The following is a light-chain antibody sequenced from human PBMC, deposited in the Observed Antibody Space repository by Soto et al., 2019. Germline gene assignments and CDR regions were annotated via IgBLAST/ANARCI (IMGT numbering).Light chain of an antibody. Sequence: DIQMTQSPSTLSASVGDRVTITSRASQSISSWLAWYQQKPGKAPKLLIYKASSLESGVPSRFSGSGSGTEFTLTISSLQPDDFATYYCQQYSSYSWTFGQGTKVEIK. CDR3: QQYSSYSWT. CDR2: KAS. V-gene: IGKV1-5*03. J-gene: IGKJ1*01. CDR1: QSISSW.